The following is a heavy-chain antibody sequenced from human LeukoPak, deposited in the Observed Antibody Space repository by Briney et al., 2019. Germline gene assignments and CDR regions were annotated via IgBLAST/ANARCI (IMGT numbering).Heavy chain of an antibody. CDR1: GGSISSSY. CDR3: ASLEGSGATDY. D-gene: IGHD1-26*01. CDR2: FSISGTT. V-gene: IGHV4-4*07. Sequence: SETLSLTCTVSGGSISSSYWSWIRQPAGKGLEWIGRFSISGTTNYNPSLRSRVSISVDKSKNQFSLNLSSVTAADTAVYYCASLEGSGATDYWGQGTLLTVSS. J-gene: IGHJ4*02.